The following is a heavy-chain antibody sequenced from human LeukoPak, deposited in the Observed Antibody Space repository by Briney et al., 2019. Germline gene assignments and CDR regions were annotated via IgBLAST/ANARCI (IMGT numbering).Heavy chain of an antibody. J-gene: IGHJ5*02. D-gene: IGHD6-19*01. CDR2: INPNSGGT. Sequence: ASVKVSCKASGYTFTGYYMHWVRQAPGQGLEWMGWINPNSGGTNYAQKFQGRVTMTRDTSISTAYMELSRLRSDDTAVYYCARDRFARIAVAKIIRPFDPWGQGTLVTVSS. CDR3: ARDRFARIAVAKIIRPFDP. CDR1: GYTFTGYY. V-gene: IGHV1-2*02.